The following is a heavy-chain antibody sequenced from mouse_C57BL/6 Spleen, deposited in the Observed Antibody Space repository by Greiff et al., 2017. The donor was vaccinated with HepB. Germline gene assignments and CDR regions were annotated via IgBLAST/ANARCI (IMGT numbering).Heavy chain of an antibody. D-gene: IGHD2-4*01. CDR2: IYPGDGDT. Sequence: VQLQQSGAELVKPGASVKISCKASGYAFSSYWMNWVKQRPGKGLEWIGQIYPGDGDTNYNGKFKGKATLTADKSSSTAYMQLSSLTSEDSAVYFCARGSYDYDYAMDYWGQGTSVTVSS. CDR3: ARGSYDYDYAMDY. V-gene: IGHV1-80*01. J-gene: IGHJ4*01. CDR1: GYAFSSYW.